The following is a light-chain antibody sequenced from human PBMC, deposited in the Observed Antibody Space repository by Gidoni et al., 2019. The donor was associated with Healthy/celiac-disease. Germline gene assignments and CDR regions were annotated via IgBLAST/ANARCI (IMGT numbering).Light chain of an antibody. CDR1: QSVLYSSDNKNY. Sequence: DIVMTQSPDSLAVSLGERATINCKSSQSVLYSSDNKNYLAWYQQKPGQPPKLLIYWASTRESGVPDRFSGSGSGTDFTLTISSLQAEDVAVYYCQQYYTIPWTFXQXTKLEIK. V-gene: IGKV4-1*01. CDR2: WAS. CDR3: QQYYTIPWT. J-gene: IGKJ1*01.